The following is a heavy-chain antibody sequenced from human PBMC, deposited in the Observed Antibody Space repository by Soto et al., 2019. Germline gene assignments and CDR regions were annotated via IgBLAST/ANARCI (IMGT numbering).Heavy chain of an antibody. CDR1: RGSISGGDYY. V-gene: IGHV4-30-4*01. J-gene: IGHJ6*02. Sequence: TLSLTCTVSRGSISGGDYYWSWIRQPPGKGLEWIGYIYYSGSTYYNPSLKSRVTISVDTSKNQFSLKLSSVTAADTAVYYCARGCGAAHPSYYYGMDVWGQGTTVTVSS. CDR2: IYYSGST. CDR3: ARGCGAAHPSYYYGMDV. D-gene: IGHD2-15*01.